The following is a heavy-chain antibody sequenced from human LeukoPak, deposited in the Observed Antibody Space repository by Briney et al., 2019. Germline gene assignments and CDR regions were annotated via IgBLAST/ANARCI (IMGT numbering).Heavy chain of an antibody. V-gene: IGHV4-39*07. CDR1: GGSISSSSYY. CDR2: IYYSGST. J-gene: IGHJ4*02. CDR3: ATEGTMVFRRRSWYF. Sequence: SETLSLTCTVSGGSISSSSYYWGWIRQPPGKGLEWIGSIYYSGSTYYNPSLKSRVTISVDTSKNQFSLKLSSVTAADTAVYYCATEGTMVFRRRSWYFWGQGTLVTVSS. D-gene: IGHD6-13*01.